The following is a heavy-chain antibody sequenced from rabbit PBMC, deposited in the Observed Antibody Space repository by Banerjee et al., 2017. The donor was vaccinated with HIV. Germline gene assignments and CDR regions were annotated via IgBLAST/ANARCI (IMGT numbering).Heavy chain of an antibody. D-gene: IGHD6-1*01. CDR2: IYTGSGSA. CDR3: ARGIGYADYDSATYFNL. CDR1: GFSFSSSYW. Sequence: QEQLVESGGDLVKPEGSLTLTCTASGFSFSSSYWICWVRQAPGKGLEWIGCIYTGSGSAYYASWAKGRFTISQTSSTTVTLQMTSLTAADTATYFCARGIGYADYDSATYFNLWGQGTLVTVS. J-gene: IGHJ4*01. V-gene: IGHV1S45*01.